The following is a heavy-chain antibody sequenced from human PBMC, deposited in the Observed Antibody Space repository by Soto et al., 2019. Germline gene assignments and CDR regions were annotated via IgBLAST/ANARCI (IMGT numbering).Heavy chain of an antibody. D-gene: IGHD3-10*01. CDR3: ARGDYGQYDAYNWFDP. Sequence: QLQESGPGLVKPSETLSLTCTVSGVFISSGSYFWGWIRQPPGKGLEWIGSAHSSGGTYYNPSHKSRLTTSVDKSKNNFSLRLTSVTVADTAVYYCARGDYGQYDAYNWFDPWGQGNLVIVAS. CDR2: AHSSGGT. J-gene: IGHJ5*02. V-gene: IGHV4-39*02. CDR1: GVFISSGSYF.